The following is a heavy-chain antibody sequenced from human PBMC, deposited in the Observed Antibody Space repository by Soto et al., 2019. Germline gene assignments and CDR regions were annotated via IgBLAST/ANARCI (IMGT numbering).Heavy chain of an antibody. Sequence: LSLTCTVSGGSISSYYWSWIRQPPGKGLEWIGYIYYSGSTNYNPSLKSRVTISVDTSKNQFSLKLSSVTAADTAVYYCARGGSYLGYYYGTDVWGQGTTVTVSS. CDR1: GGSISSYY. J-gene: IGHJ6*02. V-gene: IGHV4-59*01. D-gene: IGHD1-26*01. CDR3: ARGGSYLGYYYGTDV. CDR2: IYYSGST.